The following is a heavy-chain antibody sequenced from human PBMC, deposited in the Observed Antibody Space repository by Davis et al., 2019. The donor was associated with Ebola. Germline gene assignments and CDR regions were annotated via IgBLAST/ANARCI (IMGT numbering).Heavy chain of an antibody. D-gene: IGHD3-3*01. Sequence: ASVKVSCKASGYTFTSYGISWVRQAPGQGLEWMGWISAYNGNTNYAQKLQGRVTMTTDTSTSTAYMELSSLRSEDTAVYYCASQTSYYDFWSGLYWGQGTLVTVSS. CDR1: GYTFTSYG. V-gene: IGHV1-18*01. J-gene: IGHJ4*02. CDR3: ASQTSYYDFWSGLY. CDR2: ISAYNGNT.